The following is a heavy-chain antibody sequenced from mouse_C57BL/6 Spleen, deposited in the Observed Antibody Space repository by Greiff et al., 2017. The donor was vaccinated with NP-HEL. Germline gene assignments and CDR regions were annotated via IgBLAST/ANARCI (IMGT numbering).Heavy chain of an antibody. CDR2: ISDGGSYT. CDR1: GFTFSSYA. J-gene: IGHJ1*03. V-gene: IGHV5-4*03. CDR3: ARQYYGSNWYFDV. Sequence: EVKLMESGGGLVKPGGSLKLSCAASGFTFSSYAMSWVRQTPEKRLEWVATISDGGSYTYYPDNVKGRFTISRENAKNNLYLQMSHLKSDDTAMYYCARQYYGSNWYFDVWGTGTTVTVSS. D-gene: IGHD1-1*01.